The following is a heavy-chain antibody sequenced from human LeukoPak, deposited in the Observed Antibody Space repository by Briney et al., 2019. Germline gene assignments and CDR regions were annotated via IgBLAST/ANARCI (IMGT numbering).Heavy chain of an antibody. V-gene: IGHV4-59*01. D-gene: IGHD1-26*01. Sequence: SETLSLTCGVSSSSINNFYWTWIRQPPGKGPEWIGYIYHNGSTNYSPSLKSRVTISLDTSKNQFSLKLSSVTAADTAVYSCARGHRVGLTSRWFDPWGQGILVTVSS. CDR2: IYHNGST. CDR1: SSSINNFY. CDR3: ARGHRVGLTSRWFDP. J-gene: IGHJ5*02.